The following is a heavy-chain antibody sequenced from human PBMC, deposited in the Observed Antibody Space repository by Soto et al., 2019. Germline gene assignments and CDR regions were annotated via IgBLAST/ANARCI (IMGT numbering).Heavy chain of an antibody. CDR1: GFTFSSYA. V-gene: IGHV3-23*01. D-gene: IGHD1-1*01. CDR2: ISGSGGST. CDR3: ARDQRELESDY. Sequence: GGSLRLSCAASGFTFSSYAMSWVRQAPGKGLEWVSAISGSGGSTYYADSVKGRFTISRDNAKNSLYLQMNSLRAEDTAVYYCARDQRELESDYWGQGTLVTVSS. J-gene: IGHJ4*02.